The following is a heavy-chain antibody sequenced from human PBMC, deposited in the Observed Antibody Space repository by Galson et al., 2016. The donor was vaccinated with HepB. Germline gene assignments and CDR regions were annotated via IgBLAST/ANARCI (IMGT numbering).Heavy chain of an antibody. CDR2: ISTGGGAT. J-gene: IGHJ6*04. D-gene: IGHD4-23*01. V-gene: IGHV3-23*01. Sequence: SLRLSCAASGFTFTNYAMNWVRQAPGKGLEWVSTISTGGGATYYAASVKGRFTISRDNSKSTLYLQLSSLRVQDTALYYCARGNHLDGGGRGTTVTASS. CDR1: GFTFTNYA. CDR3: ARGNHLDG.